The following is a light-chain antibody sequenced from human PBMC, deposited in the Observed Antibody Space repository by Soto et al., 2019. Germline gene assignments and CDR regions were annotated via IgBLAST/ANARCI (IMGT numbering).Light chain of an antibody. CDR2: GAS. CDR1: QSVSSN. J-gene: IGKJ1*01. V-gene: IGKV3-15*01. CDR3: QQYNNWPPAT. Sequence: IVLTQSPATLSVSPGERATLSCRASQSVSSNLAWYQQEPGQAPRLLIYGASTRATGIPARFSGSGSGTEFTLTISSLQSEDFAVYYCQQYNNWPPATFGQGTKVDIK.